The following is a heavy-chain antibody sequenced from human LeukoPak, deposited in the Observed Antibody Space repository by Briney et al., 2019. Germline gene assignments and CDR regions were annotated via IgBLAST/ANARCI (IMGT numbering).Heavy chain of an antibody. CDR2: INAGNGNT. Sequence: ASVKVPCKASGYTFTSYAMHWVRQAPGRRLEWMGWINAGNGNTKYSQKFQGRVTITRDTSASTAYMELSSLRSEDTAVYYCARDSGYDILTGTDWFDPWGQGTLVTVSS. J-gene: IGHJ5*02. V-gene: IGHV1-3*01. CDR3: ARDSGYDILTGTDWFDP. D-gene: IGHD3-9*01. CDR1: GYTFTSYA.